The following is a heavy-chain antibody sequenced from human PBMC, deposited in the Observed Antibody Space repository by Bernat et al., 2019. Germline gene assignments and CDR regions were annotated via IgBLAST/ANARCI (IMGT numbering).Heavy chain of an antibody. Sequence: QVQLVESGGGVVQPGRSLRLSCAASAFTFSNYAMHWVRQAPGKRLEWVALISYDGGNKYYADSVKGRFTISRDNSKNTLSLQMNSLRVEDTAVFYCAKSVQRGVAGLNYYYGMDVWGQGTTVTVSS. V-gene: IGHV3-30*18. CDR3: AKSVQRGVAGLNYYYGMDV. CDR2: ISYDGGNK. CDR1: AFTFSNYA. J-gene: IGHJ6*02. D-gene: IGHD6-19*01.